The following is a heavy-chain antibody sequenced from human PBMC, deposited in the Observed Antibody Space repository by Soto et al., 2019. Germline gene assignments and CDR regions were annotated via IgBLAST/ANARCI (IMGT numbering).Heavy chain of an antibody. CDR3: ARRSDFWSGYKAYGMDV. CDR2: IYPGDSDT. J-gene: IGHJ6*02. Sequence: PGESLKISCKGSGYSFTSYWIGWVRQMPGKGLEWMGIIYPGDSDTRYSPSFQGQVTISADKPISTAYLQWSSLKASDTAMYYCARRSDFWSGYKAYGMDVWGQGTTVTVSS. D-gene: IGHD3-3*01. V-gene: IGHV5-51*01. CDR1: GYSFTSYW.